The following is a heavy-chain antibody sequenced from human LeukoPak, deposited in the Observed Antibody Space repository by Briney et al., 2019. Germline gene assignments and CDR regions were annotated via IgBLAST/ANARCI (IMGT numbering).Heavy chain of an antibody. CDR1: GFTFSGYS. D-gene: IGHD1-26*01. Sequence: GGSLRLSCAASGFTFSGYSMNWVRQAPGKGLEWVSSISSSSSYIYYADSVKGRFTISRGNSKNTLYLQMNSLRAEDTAVYFCARNRVGATTNFDYWGQGTLVTVSS. V-gene: IGHV3-21*01. CDR2: ISSSSSYI. J-gene: IGHJ4*02. CDR3: ARNRVGATTNFDY.